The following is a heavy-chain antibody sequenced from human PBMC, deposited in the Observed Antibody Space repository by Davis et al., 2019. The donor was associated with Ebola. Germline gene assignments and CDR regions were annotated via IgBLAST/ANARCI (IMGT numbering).Heavy chain of an antibody. CDR3: ARGWLRGGMDV. D-gene: IGHD5-18*01. J-gene: IGHJ6*04. CDR2: TYYKSKWYN. CDR1: GDSVFGKNGA. Sequence: HSQTLSLTCAISGDSVFGKNGAWNWIRQSPSRGLEWLGRTYYKSKWYNDYAVSVKSRITISPDTSKNQFSLQLNSVTPEDTALYYCARGWLRGGMDVWGIGTAVTVSS. V-gene: IGHV6-1*01.